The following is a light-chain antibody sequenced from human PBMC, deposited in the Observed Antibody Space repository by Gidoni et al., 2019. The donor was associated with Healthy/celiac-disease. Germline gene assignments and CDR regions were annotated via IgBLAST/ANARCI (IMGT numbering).Light chain of an antibody. J-gene: IGLJ1*01. CDR1: SSNIGSNS. CDR2: SNN. V-gene: IGLV1-44*01. Sequence: QSVLTQPPSASGTPGQRVTISCSGSSSNIGSNSVNWYQQLQGTAPKLLIYSNNPRPSGVPDRFSGSRSGTSASLAISGLQSEDETDYYCAAWDDSLNGYVFGTGTKVIVV. CDR3: AAWDDSLNGYV.